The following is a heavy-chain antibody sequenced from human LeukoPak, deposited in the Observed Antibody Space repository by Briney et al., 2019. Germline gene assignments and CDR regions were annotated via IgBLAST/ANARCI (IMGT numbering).Heavy chain of an antibody. V-gene: IGHV1-69*13. CDR2: IIPIFGTA. J-gene: IGHJ5*02. D-gene: IGHD6-19*01. CDR1: GGTFSSYA. CDR3: ARGDSSGWDWFDP. Sequence: ASVKVSCKASGGTFSSYAISWVRQAPGQGLEWMGGIIPIFGTANYAQKFQGRVTITADESTSTAYMELSRLRSDDTAVYYCARGDSSGWDWFDPWGQGTLVTVSS.